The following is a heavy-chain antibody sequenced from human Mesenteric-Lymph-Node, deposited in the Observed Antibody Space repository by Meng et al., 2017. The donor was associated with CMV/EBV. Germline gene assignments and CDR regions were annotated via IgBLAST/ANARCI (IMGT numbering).Heavy chain of an antibody. CDR2: INSDGSST. D-gene: IGHD3-3*01. J-gene: IGHJ4*02. V-gene: IGHV3-74*01. CDR3: ARQDYDFWSAIDY. CDR1: GFTFSSHW. Sequence: GESLKISCAASGFTFSSHWMHWVRQGPGKGLVWVSRINSDGSSTTYADSVKGRFTISRDNAKSTLYLQMNSLRAEDTAVYYCARQDYDFWSAIDYWGQGTLVTVSS.